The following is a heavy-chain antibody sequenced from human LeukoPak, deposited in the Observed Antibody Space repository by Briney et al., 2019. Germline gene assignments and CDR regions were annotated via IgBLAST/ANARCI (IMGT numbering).Heavy chain of an antibody. CDR3: AREYYYDSRAPGAFDI. CDR2: ISSSSSYI. D-gene: IGHD3-22*01. Sequence: GGSLRLSCAASGFTFSSYSINWVRQAPGKGLEWVSSISSSSSYIYYADSVKGRFTTSRDNAKNSLYVQMNSLRVEDTAVYYCAREYYYDSRAPGAFDIWGQGTMVTVSS. CDR1: GFTFSSYS. J-gene: IGHJ3*02. V-gene: IGHV3-21*01.